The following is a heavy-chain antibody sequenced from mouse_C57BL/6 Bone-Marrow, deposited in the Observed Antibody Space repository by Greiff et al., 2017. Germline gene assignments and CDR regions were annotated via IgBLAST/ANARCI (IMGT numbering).Heavy chain of an antibody. CDR3: ARQEYYYGSSLFAY. V-gene: IGHV5-6*02. Sequence: DVMLVESGGDLVKPGGSLKLSCAASGFTFSSYGMSWVRQTPDKRLEWVATISSGGSYTYYPDSVKGRFTISRDNAKNTLYLQMSSLKSEDTAMYYCARQEYYYGSSLFAYWGQGTLVTVSA. J-gene: IGHJ3*01. CDR2: ISSGGSYT. D-gene: IGHD1-1*01. CDR1: GFTFSSYG.